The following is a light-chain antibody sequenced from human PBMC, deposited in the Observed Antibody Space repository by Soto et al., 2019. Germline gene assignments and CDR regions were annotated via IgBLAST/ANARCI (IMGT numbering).Light chain of an antibody. J-gene: IGKJ1*01. CDR2: AAS. CDR1: QNINTY. Sequence: DIQVTQSPSSLSASVGDRVTITCRASQNINTYLNWYQQKPGKAPKLLIYAASYLQSGVPSRFSGSGSGTDFTLAISSLQPEDFTTYYCQQSYGIPQTFGPGAKVDI. CDR3: QQSYGIPQT. V-gene: IGKV1-39*01.